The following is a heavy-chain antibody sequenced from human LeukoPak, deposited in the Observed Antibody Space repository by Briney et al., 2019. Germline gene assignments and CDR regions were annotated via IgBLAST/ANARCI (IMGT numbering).Heavy chain of an antibody. CDR2: IYSGGST. D-gene: IGHD3-22*01. CDR1: GFTVSSNY. Sequence: PGGSLRLSCAASGFTVSSNYMSWVRQAPGKGLEWVSVIYSGGSTYYADSVKGRLTISRDNSKNTLYLQMNSLRAEDMAVYYCAREPQYYYDSSGYSTTWGQGTLVTVSS. J-gene: IGHJ4*02. V-gene: IGHV3-66*02. CDR3: AREPQYYYDSSGYSTT.